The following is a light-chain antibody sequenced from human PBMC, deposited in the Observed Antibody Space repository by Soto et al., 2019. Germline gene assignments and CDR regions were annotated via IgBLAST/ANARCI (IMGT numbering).Light chain of an antibody. V-gene: IGKV3-20*01. CDR2: GAS. CDR1: QSVSSS. CDR3: QQYGSSPPAWT. J-gene: IGKJ1*01. Sequence: EIVMTQSPATLSVSPGERATLSCRASQSVSSSVAWYQQKPGQAPRLLIYGASSRATGIPDRFSGSGSGTDFTLTISRLEPEDFAVYYCQQYGSSPPAWTFGQGTKVDIK.